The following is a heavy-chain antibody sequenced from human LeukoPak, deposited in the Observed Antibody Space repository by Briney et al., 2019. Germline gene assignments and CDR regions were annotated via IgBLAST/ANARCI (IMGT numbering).Heavy chain of an antibody. V-gene: IGHV4-39*07. D-gene: IGHD3-22*01. J-gene: IGHJ6*03. Sequence: SETLSLTCAVSGVSISGSYYYWGWIRQPPGKGLEWIGNIYYSGSTYYNASLQSRVTISIDTSKNQFSLKLTSVLAADTADYXXXXQSDYDVDTSRYMDVWGKGTTVTVSS. CDR3: XXQSDYDVDTSRYMDV. CDR1: GVSISGSYYY. CDR2: IYYSGST.